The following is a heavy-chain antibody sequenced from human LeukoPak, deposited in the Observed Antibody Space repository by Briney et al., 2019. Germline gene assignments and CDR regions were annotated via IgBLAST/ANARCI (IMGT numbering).Heavy chain of an antibody. J-gene: IGHJ4*02. CDR1: GGSISSSSYY. D-gene: IGHD2-15*01. Sequence: SETLSLTCTVSGGSISSSSYYWGWIRQPPGKGLEWIGSIYYSGSTYYNPSLKSRVTISVDTSKNQFSLKLSSVTAADTAVYYCARHPRYCSGGSCYFGYWGQGTLVTVSS. CDR2: IYYSGST. V-gene: IGHV4-39*01. CDR3: ARHPRYCSGGSCYFGY.